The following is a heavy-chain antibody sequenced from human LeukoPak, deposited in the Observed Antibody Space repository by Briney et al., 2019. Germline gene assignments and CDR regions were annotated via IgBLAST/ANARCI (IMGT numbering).Heavy chain of an antibody. Sequence: SVKVSCKASGGTFSSYAISWVRQAPGQGLEWMGGTIPIFGTANYAQKFQGRVTITADKSTSTAYMELSSLRSEDTAVYYCARLYVDTAMVDFDYWGQGTLVTVSS. CDR2: TIPIFGTA. CDR3: ARLYVDTAMVDFDY. V-gene: IGHV1-69*06. CDR1: GGTFSSYA. J-gene: IGHJ4*02. D-gene: IGHD5-18*01.